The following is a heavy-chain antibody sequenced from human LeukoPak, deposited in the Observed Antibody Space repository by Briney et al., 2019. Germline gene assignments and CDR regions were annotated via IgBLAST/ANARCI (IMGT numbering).Heavy chain of an antibody. J-gene: IGHJ4*02. CDR1: GFTFSTYA. V-gene: IGHV3-23*01. D-gene: IGHD2-2*01. CDR2: ISGSGGST. CDR3: AKTKEGSTWPYYFDY. Sequence: GGSLRLSCVASGFTFSTYAMTWVRQAPGEGLEWVSAISGSGGSTYYADSVKGRFTISRDNPKKTLYLQMNSLRAEDTAVYYCAKTKEGSTWPYYFDYWGQGTLVTVSS.